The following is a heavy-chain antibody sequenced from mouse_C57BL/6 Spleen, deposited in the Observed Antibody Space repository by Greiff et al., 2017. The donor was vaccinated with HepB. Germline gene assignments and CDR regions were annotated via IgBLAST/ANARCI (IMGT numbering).Heavy chain of an antibody. V-gene: IGHV3-6*01. J-gene: IGHJ4*01. D-gene: IGHD1-1*01. CDR3: ARSTVVAHYYAMDY. CDR1: GYSITSGYY. CDR2: ISYDGSN. Sequence: EVKVEESGPGLVKPSQSLSLTCSVTGYSITSGYYWNWIRQFPGNKLEWMGYISYDGSNNYNPSLKNRISITRDTSKNQFFLKLNSVTTEDTATYYCARSTVVAHYYAMDYWGQGTSVTVSS.